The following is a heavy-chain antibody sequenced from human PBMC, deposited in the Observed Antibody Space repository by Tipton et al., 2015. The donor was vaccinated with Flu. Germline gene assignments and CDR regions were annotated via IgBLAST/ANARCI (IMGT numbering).Heavy chain of an antibody. D-gene: IGHD6-13*01. CDR1: GFTVSTNY. CDR2: IYKGGDT. CDR3: ARGSGWSQRGLDP. Sequence: SLRFSCAASGFTVSTNYVTWVRQAPGKGLEWVSVIYKGGDTYYADSVKDRFNISRDSSTNTVYLQMNSLTVEDTAVYYCARGSGWSQRGLDPWGQGTRVTVST. J-gene: IGHJ5*02. V-gene: IGHV3-66*01.